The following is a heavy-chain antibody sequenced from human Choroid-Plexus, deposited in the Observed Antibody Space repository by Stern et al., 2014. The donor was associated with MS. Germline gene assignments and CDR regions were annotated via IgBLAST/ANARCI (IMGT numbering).Heavy chain of an antibody. CDR2: INPNTGGT. CDR1: GYIFTGYY. V-gene: IGHV1-2*02. CDR3: ARDQRGITIFGVVTDYYYLGMDV. D-gene: IGHD3-3*01. Sequence: QMQLVQSGAEVKKLGASVKVSCKTSGYIFTGYYIHWVRQAPGRGLEWMAWINPNTGGTKYAQKFQGRVTMSRDTSISTAYVELSSLTSDDTAVYYCARDQRGITIFGVVTDYYYLGMDVWGQGTTVTVSS. J-gene: IGHJ6*02.